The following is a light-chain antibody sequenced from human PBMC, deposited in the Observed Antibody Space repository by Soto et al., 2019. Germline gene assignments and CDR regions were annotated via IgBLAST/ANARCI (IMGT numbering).Light chain of an antibody. CDR1: SGDVGGYNY. CDR3: SSYAGSNNYV. V-gene: IGLV2-8*01. CDR2: EVS. J-gene: IGLJ1*01. Sequence: QSALTQPPSASGSPGQSVTISCTGTSGDVGGYNYVSWYQQHPGKAPKLMIFEVSERPSGVPDRFSASKSGNTASLTVSGLQAEDEADYYCSSYAGSNNYVFGTGKKLTVL.